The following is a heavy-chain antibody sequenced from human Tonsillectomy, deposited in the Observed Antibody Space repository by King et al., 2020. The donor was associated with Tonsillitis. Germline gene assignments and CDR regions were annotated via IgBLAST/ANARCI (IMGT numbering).Heavy chain of an antibody. D-gene: IGHD3-22*01. V-gene: IGHV3-15*01. CDR3: TSRTADYYDSSGYSLYYYYGMDV. J-gene: IGHJ6*02. CDR1: GFTFSNAW. CDR2: IKIKTDGGTT. Sequence: VQLVESGGGLVKPGGSLRLSCAAPGFTFSNAWMSWVRQAPGKGLEWVGRIKIKTDGGTTDYAAPLKGRFTISRDDSKNTLYLQMNSLKTEDTAVYYCTSRTADYYDSSGYSLYYYYGMDVWGQGTTVTVSS.